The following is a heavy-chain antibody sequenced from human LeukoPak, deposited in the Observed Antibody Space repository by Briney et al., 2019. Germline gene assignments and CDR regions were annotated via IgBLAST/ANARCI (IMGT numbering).Heavy chain of an antibody. CDR3: AKDAQRGFDYSNSLEY. CDR1: QFKFPFSHYG. J-gene: IGHJ4*02. D-gene: IGHD4-11*01. CDR2: IWSDGTNQ. Sequence: PGKSLTLSCVASQFKFPFSHYGMPWVRQAPGRGLESLAFIWSDGTNQYYADSVKGRFTISRDNSQNTVYLQMNSLRAEDTAVYFCAKDAQRGFDYSNSLEYWGQGTLVTVSS. V-gene: IGHV3-33*03.